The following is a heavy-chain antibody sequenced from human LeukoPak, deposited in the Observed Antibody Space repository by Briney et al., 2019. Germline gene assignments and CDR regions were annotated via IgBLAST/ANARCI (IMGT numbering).Heavy chain of an antibody. J-gene: IGHJ4*02. CDR2: ISSSGSTI. D-gene: IGHD5-12*01. V-gene: IGHV3-48*04. CDR3: ARLVATNYYDY. Sequence: GGSLRLSCAASGFTFSSYSMNWVRQAPGMGLDWVSYISSSGSTIYYADSVKGRFTISRDNAKNSLYLQMNSLRAEDTAVYYCARLVATNYYDYWGQGTLVSVSS. CDR1: GFTFSSYS.